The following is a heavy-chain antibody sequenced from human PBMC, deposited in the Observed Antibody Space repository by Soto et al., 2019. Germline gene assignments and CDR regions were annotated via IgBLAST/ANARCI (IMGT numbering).Heavy chain of an antibody. CDR1: TFAFTFRNYG. V-gene: IGHV3-30*18. J-gene: IGHJ4*02. CDR2: ISHDGDDQ. D-gene: IGHD1-1*01. Sequence: PGGSLRLSCEASTFAFTFRNYGMHWVRLVPGKGLEWLAVISHDGDDQYYADSVKGRFTVSRDNVRNILYLQMNSLRSEDTALYYCEKDYVQKATFDYWGQGTLVTVSS. CDR3: EKDYVQKATFDY.